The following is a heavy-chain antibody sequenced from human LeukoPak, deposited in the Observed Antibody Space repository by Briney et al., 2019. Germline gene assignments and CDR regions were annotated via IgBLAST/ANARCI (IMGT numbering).Heavy chain of an antibody. Sequence: SVKVSCKASGGTFSSYAISWVRQAPGQGLEWMGGIIPICGTANYAQKFQGRVTITADESTSTAYMELSSLRSEDTAVYYCASRLGYCSSTSCYAYYYMDVWGKGTTVTISS. CDR1: GGTFSSYA. J-gene: IGHJ6*03. CDR2: IIPICGTA. CDR3: ASRLGYCSSTSCYAYYYMDV. D-gene: IGHD2-2*01. V-gene: IGHV1-69*13.